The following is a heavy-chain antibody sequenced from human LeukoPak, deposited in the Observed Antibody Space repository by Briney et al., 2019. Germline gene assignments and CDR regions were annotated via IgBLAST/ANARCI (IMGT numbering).Heavy chain of an antibody. D-gene: IGHD2-2*01. V-gene: IGHV3-11*06. CDR1: GFTFSDYY. CDR3: ARSLGTIDNWFDP. Sequence: PGGSLRLSCAASGFTFSDYYMSWIRQAPGKGLEWVSYISSSSSYTNYADSVKGRFTISRDNAKNSLYLQMNSLRAEDTAVYYCARSLGTIDNWFDPWGQGTLVTVSS. J-gene: IGHJ5*02. CDR2: ISSSSSYT.